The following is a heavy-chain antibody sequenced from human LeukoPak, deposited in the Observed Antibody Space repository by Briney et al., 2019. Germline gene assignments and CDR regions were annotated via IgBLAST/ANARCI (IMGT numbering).Heavy chain of an antibody. Sequence: ETLSLTCTVSGGSISSSSYYWGWIRQPPGKGLEWVSGISGSGASTYYADSVKGRFTISRDNSKNTLYLQMNSLRAEDTAIYYCAKRTDGSGTYYSFDFWGQGTLVTVSS. CDR1: GGSISSSSYY. CDR2: ISGSGAST. D-gene: IGHD3-10*01. J-gene: IGHJ4*02. V-gene: IGHV3-23*01. CDR3: AKRTDGSGTYYSFDF.